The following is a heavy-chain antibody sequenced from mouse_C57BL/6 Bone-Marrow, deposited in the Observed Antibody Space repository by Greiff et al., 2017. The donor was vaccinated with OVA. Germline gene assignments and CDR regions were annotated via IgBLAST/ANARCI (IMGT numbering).Heavy chain of an antibody. D-gene: IGHD2-3*01. CDR2: ISDGGSYT. J-gene: IGHJ1*03. Sequence: DVKLVESGGGLVKPGGSLKLSCAASGFTFSSYAMSWVRQTPEKRLEWVATISDGGSYTYYPDNVKGRFTISRDNAKNNLYLQMSHLKSEDTSMYYCARDRDRWLLYWYFDVWGTGTTVTVSS. CDR1: GFTFSSYA. V-gene: IGHV5-4*01. CDR3: ARDRDRWLLYWYFDV.